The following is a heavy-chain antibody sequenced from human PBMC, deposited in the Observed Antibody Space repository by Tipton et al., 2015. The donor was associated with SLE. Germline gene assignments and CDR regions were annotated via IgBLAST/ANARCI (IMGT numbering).Heavy chain of an antibody. D-gene: IGHD6-13*01. CDR2: IYYSGST. Sequence: LRLSCTVSGGSISSSSYYWGWIRQPPGKGLEWIGSIYYSGSTYYNPSLKSRVTISVDTSKNQFSLKLSSVTAADTAVYYCAREGAAAGRGGWAFDYWGQGTLVTVSS. J-gene: IGHJ4*02. CDR3: AREGAAAGRGGWAFDY. CDR1: GGSISSSSYY. V-gene: IGHV4-39*02.